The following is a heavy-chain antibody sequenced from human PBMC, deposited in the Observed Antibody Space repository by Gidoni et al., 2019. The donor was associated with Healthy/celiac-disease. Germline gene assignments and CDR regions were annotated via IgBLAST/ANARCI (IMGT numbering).Heavy chain of an antibody. CDR1: GFTFSSYE. CDR3: ARDWSYDSSGYYQGNWFDP. Sequence: EVQLVESGGGLVQPGGSLRLSCAASGFTFSSYEMNWVRQAPGKGLECVSYISSSGSTIYYADSVKGRFTISRDNAKNSLYLQMNSLRAEDTAVYYCARDWSYDSSGYYQGNWFDPWGQGTLVTVSS. J-gene: IGHJ5*02. V-gene: IGHV3-48*03. D-gene: IGHD3-22*01. CDR2: ISSSGSTI.